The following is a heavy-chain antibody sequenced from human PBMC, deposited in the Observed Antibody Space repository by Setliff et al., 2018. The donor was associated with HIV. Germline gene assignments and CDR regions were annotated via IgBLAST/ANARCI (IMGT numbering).Heavy chain of an antibody. CDR1: GYSFTNYW. CDR2: IWPDDSDT. Sequence: GESLKISCKASGYSFTNYWVGWVRQMPGNGLEWMGLIWPDDSDTMYSPSFQVQVTVSADKSISTTYLQWTSLKAPDTALYYCARHISGYSYDGFDYWGQGTLVTVSS. J-gene: IGHJ4*02. D-gene: IGHD5-18*01. CDR3: ARHISGYSYDGFDY. V-gene: IGHV5-51*01.